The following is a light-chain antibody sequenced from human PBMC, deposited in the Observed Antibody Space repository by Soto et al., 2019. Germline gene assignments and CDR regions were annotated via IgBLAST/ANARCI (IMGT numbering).Light chain of an antibody. CDR2: WAS. CDR3: QQYYSTPPYT. J-gene: IGKJ2*01. Sequence: DIVMTQSPDSLAVSLGKRATINCKSSKSVLYSSNNKNYLAWYQQKPGQPPKLLIYWASTREAGVPDRFSGSGSGTDFTLTISSLQAEDVAVYYCQQYYSTPPYTFGHGTKLEIK. V-gene: IGKV4-1*01. CDR1: KSVLYSSNNKNY.